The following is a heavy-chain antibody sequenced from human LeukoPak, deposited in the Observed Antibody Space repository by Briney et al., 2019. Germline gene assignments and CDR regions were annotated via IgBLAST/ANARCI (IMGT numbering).Heavy chain of an antibody. CDR2: INPNTGNP. CDR3: AASGIHVWLLGDYYSGMDV. V-gene: IGHV7-4-1*02. D-gene: IGHD3-3*02. CDR1: GYTFTNYA. J-gene: IGHJ6*02. Sequence: ASVKVSCRASGYTFTNYAINWVRLAPGQGLEWVGWINPNTGNPSYAQGFTGRFVFSLDTSVSTAYLQISSLKAEDTAVYYCAASGIHVWLLGDYYSGMDVWGQGTTVTVSS.